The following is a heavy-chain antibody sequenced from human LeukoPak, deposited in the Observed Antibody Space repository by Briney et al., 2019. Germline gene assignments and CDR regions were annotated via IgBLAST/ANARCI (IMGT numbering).Heavy chain of an antibody. CDR2: INPNSGGT. J-gene: IGHJ4*02. CDR1: GYTFTGYY. Sequence: ASVKVSCKASGYTFTGYYMHWVRQAPGQGLEWMGWINPNSGGTNYAQKFQGRVTMTRDTSISTAYMELSRLRSDDTAVYYCARVAVSKQLVPCFDYWGQGTLVTGSS. V-gene: IGHV1-2*02. D-gene: IGHD6-13*01. CDR3: ARVAVSKQLVPCFDY.